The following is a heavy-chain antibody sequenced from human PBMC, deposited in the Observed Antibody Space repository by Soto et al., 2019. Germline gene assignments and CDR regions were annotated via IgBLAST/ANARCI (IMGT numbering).Heavy chain of an antibody. J-gene: IGHJ4*02. Sequence: QVQLVQSGAEVKKPGSSVKVSCKASGGTFSSYAISWVRQAPGQGLEWMGGIIPIFGTANYAQKFQGRVTITADESTSTAYMELRSLRSEDTAVYYCARDRDYGSGSYYVHYFDYWGQGTLVTVSS. V-gene: IGHV1-69*01. D-gene: IGHD3-10*01. CDR3: ARDRDYGSGSYYVHYFDY. CDR2: IIPIFGTA. CDR1: GGTFSSYA.